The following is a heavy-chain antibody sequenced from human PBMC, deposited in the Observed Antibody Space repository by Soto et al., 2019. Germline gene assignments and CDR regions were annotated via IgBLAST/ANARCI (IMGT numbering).Heavy chain of an antibody. J-gene: IGHJ4*02. CDR3: ARGRTIVSPGN. V-gene: IGHV1-2*02. Sequence: QVQVVQSGAEVKKPGASVKVSCKASGYTFTGYQMHWVRQAPGQGREWMGWFNPNSGVTNYAQKFQGRVTMTGDTSISTAYMELNRLTSDDTAVYFCARGRTIVSPGNWGQGTLVSVSS. D-gene: IGHD2-21*01. CDR1: GYTFTGYQ. CDR2: FNPNSGVT.